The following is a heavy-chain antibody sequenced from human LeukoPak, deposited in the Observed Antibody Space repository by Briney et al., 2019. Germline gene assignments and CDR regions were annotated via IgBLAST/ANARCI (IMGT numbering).Heavy chain of an antibody. D-gene: IGHD6-13*01. J-gene: IGHJ5*02. Sequence: SETLSLTCAVHGGSFSGYYWSWIRQPPGKGLEWIGEINHSGSTNYNPSLKSRVTISVDTSKNQFSLALSSVTAADTAVYYCARERDSSSWYWFDPWGQGTLVTVPS. V-gene: IGHV4-34*01. CDR3: ARERDSSSWYWFDP. CDR2: INHSGST. CDR1: GGSFSGYY.